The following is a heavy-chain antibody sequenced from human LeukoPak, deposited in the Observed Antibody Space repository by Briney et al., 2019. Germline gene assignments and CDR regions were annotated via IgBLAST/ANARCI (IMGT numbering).Heavy chain of an antibody. J-gene: IGHJ5*02. CDR1: GFTFSSYS. V-gene: IGHV3-21*04. Sequence: GGSLRLSCAASGFTFSSYSMNWVRQAPGKGLEWVSSISSSGRYIYYADSAKGRFTVSRDNAKNSLYLQMNSLRAEDTAVYYCAKCTIFGVVTIPDWFDPWGQGTLVTVSS. D-gene: IGHD3-3*01. CDR2: ISSSGRYI. CDR3: AKCTIFGVVTIPDWFDP.